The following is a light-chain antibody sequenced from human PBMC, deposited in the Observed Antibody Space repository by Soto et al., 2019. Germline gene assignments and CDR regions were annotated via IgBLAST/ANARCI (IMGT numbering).Light chain of an antibody. Sequence: DIHITHSPSSLSSSVLYIFTMTCLASQLISTYLNLYQQKPGKAPKLLIYDASSLQSGVPSRFSGSGSGTDFTLTISSLQPEDFVIYYCQQSYGTPITFGQGTRLEIK. J-gene: IGKJ5*01. CDR3: QQSYGTPIT. CDR2: DAS. V-gene: IGKV1-39*01. CDR1: QLISTY.